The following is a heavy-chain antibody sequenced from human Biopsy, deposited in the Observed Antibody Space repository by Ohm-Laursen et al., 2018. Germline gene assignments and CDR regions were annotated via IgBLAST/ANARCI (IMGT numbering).Heavy chain of an antibody. Sequence: GTLSLTCTASGDSISSYYWSWIRQPPGKGLEWIGYVYYTGSTDYNPSLQSRVTISVDTSKNHFPLRLRSVTPADTAIYYCARDRGYYSDRTVPGYFDLWGRGTLVTVSS. CDR1: GDSISSYY. CDR2: VYYTGST. D-gene: IGHD3-22*01. CDR3: ARDRGYYSDRTVPGYFDL. V-gene: IGHV4-59*01. J-gene: IGHJ2*01.